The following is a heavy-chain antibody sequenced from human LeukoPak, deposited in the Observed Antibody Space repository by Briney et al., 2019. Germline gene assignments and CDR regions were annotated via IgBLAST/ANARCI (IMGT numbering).Heavy chain of an antibody. CDR2: VSYSGYT. J-gene: IGHJ6*02. CDR1: GGSINNNH. CDR3: AKLSHIAAAGAYSYHALDV. V-gene: IGHV4-59*13. Sequence: SETLSLTCTVSGGSINNNHWTWIRKPPGKGLEWIGFVSYSGYTEYNPSLNSRLTISTDTSNNRFSLRLRSVTAADTAVYYCAKLSHIAAAGAYSYHALDVWAKGPRSPSP. D-gene: IGHD6-25*01.